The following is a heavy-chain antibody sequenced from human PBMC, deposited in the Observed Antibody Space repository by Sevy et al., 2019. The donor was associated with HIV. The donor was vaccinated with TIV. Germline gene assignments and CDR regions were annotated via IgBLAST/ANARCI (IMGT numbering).Heavy chain of an antibody. CDR2: IKQDGSEK. Sequence: GGSLRLSCAASGFTFSSYWMSWVRQAPGKGLEWVANIKQDGSEKYYLDSVKGRFTISRDNAKNSLYLQMNSLRAEDTAVYYCAGGVVVVVAARLYYYGMDVWGQGTTVTVSS. V-gene: IGHV3-7*01. CDR1: GFTFSSYW. J-gene: IGHJ6*02. D-gene: IGHD2-15*01. CDR3: AGGVVVVVAARLYYYGMDV.